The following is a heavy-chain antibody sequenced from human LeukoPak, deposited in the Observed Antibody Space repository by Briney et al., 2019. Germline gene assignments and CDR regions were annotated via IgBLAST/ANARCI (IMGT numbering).Heavy chain of an antibody. CDR3: ASEIENVDTGIEY. CDR1: GGSFNSFN. J-gene: IGHJ4*02. D-gene: IGHD5-18*01. Sequence: SVKVSCKASGGSFNSFNINWVRQAPGQGLDWMGRVIPILGMANYAQKFQGRVKITADKSTTTAYMELSSLRSEDTAVYFCASEIENVDTGIEYWGQGTLVTVS. V-gene: IGHV1-69*02. CDR2: VIPILGMA.